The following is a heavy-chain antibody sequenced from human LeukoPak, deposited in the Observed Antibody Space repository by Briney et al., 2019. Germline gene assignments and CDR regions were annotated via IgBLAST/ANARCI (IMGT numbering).Heavy chain of an antibody. CDR2: ISSNSSYI. J-gene: IGHJ4*02. CDR1: GFTFSSYS. CDR3: ARDYRGRDGYNYPLPYYFDY. D-gene: IGHD5-24*01. V-gene: IGHV3-21*01. Sequence: GGSLRLSCAASGFTFSSYSMNWVRQAPGKGLEWVSSISSNSSYIYYADSVKGRFTISRDNAKNSLYLQMNSLRAEDTAVYYCARDYRGRDGYNYPLPYYFDYWGQGTLVTVSS.